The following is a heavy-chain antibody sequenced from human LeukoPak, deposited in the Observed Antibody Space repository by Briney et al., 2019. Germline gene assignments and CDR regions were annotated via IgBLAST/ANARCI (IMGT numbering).Heavy chain of an antibody. CDR1: GFTFSTYS. CDR2: ISGSSSFI. D-gene: IGHD6-6*01. Sequence: GGSLRLSCAASGFTFSTYSMNWVRQAPGKGLEWVSSISGSSSFIYYAGSVKGRFTISRDNAKNSLYLQMNSLRGEDTAVYYCARGGSTSSSSHFHHWGQGTLVTVSS. J-gene: IGHJ1*01. CDR3: ARGGSTSSSSHFHH. V-gene: IGHV3-21*01.